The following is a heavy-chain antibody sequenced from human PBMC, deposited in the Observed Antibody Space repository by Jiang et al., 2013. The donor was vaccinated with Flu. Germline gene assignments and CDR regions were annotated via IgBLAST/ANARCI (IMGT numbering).Heavy chain of an antibody. CDR3: ARENYYDSSGYYYKAFDI. CDR1: GYTFTSYA. Sequence: CGAEVKKPGASVKVSCKASGYTFTSYAMHWVRQAPGQRLEWMGWINAGNGNTKYSQKFQGRVTITRDTSASTAYMELSSLRSEDTAVYYCARENYYDSSGYYYKAFDIWGQGTMVTVSS. V-gene: IGHV1-3*01. D-gene: IGHD3-22*01. J-gene: IGHJ3*02. CDR2: INAGNGNT.